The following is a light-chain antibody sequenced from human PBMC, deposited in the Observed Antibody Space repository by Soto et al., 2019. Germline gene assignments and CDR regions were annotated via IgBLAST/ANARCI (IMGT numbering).Light chain of an antibody. CDR3: QQGYSFPYT. J-gene: IGKJ2*01. Sequence: DLQMTQSPSSLSASVGDRVTITCRASQSISNYLNWYQQRPGKAPNLLIYDASSLQSGVPTRFSGSGSGTYFTLTISSLQPEDFASYYCQQGYSFPYTFGQGTMLEIK. V-gene: IGKV1-39*01. CDR1: QSISNY. CDR2: DAS.